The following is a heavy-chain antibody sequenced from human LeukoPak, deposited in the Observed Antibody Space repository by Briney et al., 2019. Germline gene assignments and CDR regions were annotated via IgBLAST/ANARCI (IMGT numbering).Heavy chain of an antibody. J-gene: IGHJ4*02. CDR2: IYYSGST. V-gene: IGHV4-59*12. CDR3: ARATALYDSSGYYGGFDY. Sequence: SETLSLTCTVSGGSISSYYWSWIRQPPGKGLEWIGYIYYSGSTNYNPSLKSRVTISVDTSKNQFSLKLSSVTAADTAVYYCARATALYDSSGYYGGFDYWGQGTLVTVSS. CDR1: GGSISSYY. D-gene: IGHD3-22*01.